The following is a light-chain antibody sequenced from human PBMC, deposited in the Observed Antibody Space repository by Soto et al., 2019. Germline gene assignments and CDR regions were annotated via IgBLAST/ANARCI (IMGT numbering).Light chain of an antibody. V-gene: IGKV1-5*01. CDR2: DAS. J-gene: IGKJ4*01. CDR1: QSISSW. Sequence: DIQMTQSPATLSASVGDRVTITCRASQSISSWLAWYQEKPGRAPKLLIYDASTLESGVPSRFSGSGSGTEFTLTISSLQPDDFATDYCQQYSSHDLRTFGGGTKVDIK. CDR3: QQYSSHDLRT.